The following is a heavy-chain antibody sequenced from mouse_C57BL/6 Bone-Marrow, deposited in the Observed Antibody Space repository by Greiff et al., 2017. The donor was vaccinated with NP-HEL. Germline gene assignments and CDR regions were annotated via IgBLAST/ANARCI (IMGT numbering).Heavy chain of an antibody. Sequence: VQLQQSGTELVKPGASVKLSCKASGYTFTSYWMHWVKQRPRQGLEWIGNINPSNGGTNYNEKFKSKATLTVDKSSSTAYMQLSSLTSEDSAVYYCARNPLTTVVFDYWGQGTTLTVSS. J-gene: IGHJ2*01. V-gene: IGHV1-53*01. CDR1: GYTFTSYW. D-gene: IGHD1-1*01. CDR2: INPSNGGT. CDR3: ARNPLTTVVFDY.